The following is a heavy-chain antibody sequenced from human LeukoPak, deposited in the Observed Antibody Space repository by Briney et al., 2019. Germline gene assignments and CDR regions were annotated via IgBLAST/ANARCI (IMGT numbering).Heavy chain of an antibody. CDR2: ISGSGVTT. Sequence: GGSLRLSRAASGFTFSNYAMSWVRQAPGKGLEWVSGISGSGVTTYYADSVKGRFTISRDNSKNAVYLQINSLRAEDTAVYHCAKGFPGHSSPPLGLDYWGQGALVTVSS. V-gene: IGHV3-23*01. J-gene: IGHJ4*02. CDR1: GFTFSNYA. CDR3: AKGFPGHSSPPLGLDY. D-gene: IGHD6-13*01.